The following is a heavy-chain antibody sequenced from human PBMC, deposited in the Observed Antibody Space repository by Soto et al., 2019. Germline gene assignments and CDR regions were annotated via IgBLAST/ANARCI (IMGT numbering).Heavy chain of an antibody. Sequence: QVQLQESGPGLVKPSETLSLTCTVSGGSISSYYWSWIRQPPGKGLEWIGYIYYSGSTNYNPSLKGPVTISVETSNNQFSPKLSSVTAADTGVYYRARTSRVYNWFDPWGQGTLVVVSS. V-gene: IGHV4-59*08. J-gene: IGHJ5*02. CDR1: GGSISSYY. CDR3: ARTSRVYNWFDP. CDR2: IYYSGST. D-gene: IGHD2-8*01.